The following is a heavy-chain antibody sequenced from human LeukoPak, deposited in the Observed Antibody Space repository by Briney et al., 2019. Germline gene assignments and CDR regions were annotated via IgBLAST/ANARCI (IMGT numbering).Heavy chain of an antibody. CDR3: ATDFRLSIHSLVP. V-gene: IGHV1-24*01. J-gene: IGHJ4*02. CDR1: GYTLTELS. Sequence: ASVKVSCKVSGYTLTELSMHWVRQAPGKGLEWMGGFDPEDGETIYAQKFQGRVTMTKDTSTDTAYMELSSLRSEDTAVYYCATDFRLSIHSLVPWGQGTLVTVSS. D-gene: IGHD2/OR15-2a*01. CDR2: FDPEDGET.